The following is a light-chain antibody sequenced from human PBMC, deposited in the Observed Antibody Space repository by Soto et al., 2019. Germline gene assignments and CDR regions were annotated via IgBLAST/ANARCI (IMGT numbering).Light chain of an antibody. V-gene: IGLV2-14*01. CDR3: SSYTSSSTL. J-gene: IGLJ1*01. CDR2: DVS. CDR1: SSDVGGYNY. Sequence: QSVLTQPASVSGFPGQSITISCTRTSSDVGGYNYVSWYQQHPGKAPKLMIYDVSNRPSGVSNRFSGSKSGNTASLTISGLQAEDEADYYCSSYTSSSTLFGTGTKVTVL.